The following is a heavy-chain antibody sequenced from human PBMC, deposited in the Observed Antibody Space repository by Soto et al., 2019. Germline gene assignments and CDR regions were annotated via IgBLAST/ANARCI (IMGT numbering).Heavy chain of an antibody. D-gene: IGHD5-18*01. V-gene: IGHV1-46*01. CDR1: GYTFTSYY. Sequence: QMQLVQSGAEVKKPGASVKVSCKASGYTFTSYYMHWVRQAPGQGLEWMGIINPSGGSTSYAQKFQGRVTMTRDTSTSTVYMELSSLRSEDTAVYYCARGQIQLWLRYYYYGMDVWGQGTTVTVSS. J-gene: IGHJ6*02. CDR3: ARGQIQLWLRYYYYGMDV. CDR2: INPSGGST.